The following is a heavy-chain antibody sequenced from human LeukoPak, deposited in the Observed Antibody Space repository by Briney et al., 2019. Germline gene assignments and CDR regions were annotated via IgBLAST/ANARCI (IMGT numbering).Heavy chain of an antibody. V-gene: IGHV1-8*01. D-gene: IGHD5-12*01. Sequence: GASMKVSCKASGYTFTSYDINWVRQATGQGLEWMGWMNPNSGNTGYPQKFQGRVTMTRNTSISTAYMELSSLRSEDTAVYYCARGGYSGYDYYFDYWGQGTLVTVSS. J-gene: IGHJ4*02. CDR2: MNPNSGNT. CDR1: GYTFTSYD. CDR3: ARGGYSGYDYYFDY.